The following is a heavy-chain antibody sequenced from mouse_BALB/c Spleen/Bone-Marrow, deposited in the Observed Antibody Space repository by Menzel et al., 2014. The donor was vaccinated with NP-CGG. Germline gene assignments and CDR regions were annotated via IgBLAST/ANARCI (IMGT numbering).Heavy chain of an antibody. Sequence: EVMLVESGGGLVQPGGSLRLSCATSGFTFTDYYMSWVRQPPGKALEWLGFIRSKANGYTTEYSASVKGRFTISRDNSQSILYLQMNTLRAEDSATYYCAREIINDYHWYFDVWGAGTTVTVSS. CDR2: IRSKANGYTT. CDR1: GFTFTDYY. J-gene: IGHJ1*01. CDR3: AREIINDYHWYFDV. D-gene: IGHD2-4*01. V-gene: IGHV7-3*02.